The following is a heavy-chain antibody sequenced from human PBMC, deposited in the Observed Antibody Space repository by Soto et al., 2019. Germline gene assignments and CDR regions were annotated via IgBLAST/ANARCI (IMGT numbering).Heavy chain of an antibody. CDR2: IYYSGST. CDR1: GGSISSGGYY. D-gene: IGHD2-21*02. Sequence: PSETLSLTCTVSGGSISSGGYYWSWIRQHPGKGLEWIGYIYYSGSTYYNPSLKSRVTISVDTSKNQFSLKLSSVTASDTAMYYCARWLRSGNSDEYFQHWGQGTLVTVSS. J-gene: IGHJ1*01. CDR3: ARWLRSGNSDEYFQH. V-gene: IGHV4-31*03.